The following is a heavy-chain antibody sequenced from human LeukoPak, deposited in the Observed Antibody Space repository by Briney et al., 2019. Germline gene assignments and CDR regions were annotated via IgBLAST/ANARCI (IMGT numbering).Heavy chain of an antibody. CDR1: GFTFSSYS. J-gene: IGHJ4*02. V-gene: IGHV3-21*01. CDR2: ISSSSSYI. Sequence: GSLRLSCAASGFTFSSYSMNWVRQAPGKGLEWVSSISSSSSYIYYADSVKGRFTISRDNAKNSLYLQMNSLRAEDTALYYCARGTCSSTSCFLFDYWGQGTLVTVSS. CDR3: ARGTCSSTSCFLFDY. D-gene: IGHD2-2*01.